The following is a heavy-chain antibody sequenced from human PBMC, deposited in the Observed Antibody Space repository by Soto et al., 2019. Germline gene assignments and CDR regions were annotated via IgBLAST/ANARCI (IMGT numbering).Heavy chain of an antibody. J-gene: IGHJ6*02. CDR1: GGSISGGDYY. Sequence: SETLSLTCTVSGGSISGGDYYWSWIRQPPGKGLEWIGCIYYSGSTYYNPSLKSRVTISVDTSKNQFSLKLSSVTAADTAVYYCARDTPKNWNYYYGMDVWGQGTTVTVSS. D-gene: IGHD1-1*01. CDR2: IYYSGST. V-gene: IGHV4-30-4*01. CDR3: ARDTPKNWNYYYGMDV.